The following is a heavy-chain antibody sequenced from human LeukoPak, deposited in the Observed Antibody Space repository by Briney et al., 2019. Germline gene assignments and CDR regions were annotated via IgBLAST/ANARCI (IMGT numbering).Heavy chain of an antibody. Sequence: PSETLCLTCTVSGGSISSYYWSWIRQPPGKGLEWIGYIYYSGSTNYNPSLKSRVTISVDTSKNQFSLKLSSVTAADTAVYYCARDAYYYDSSGYADYYYYGMDVWGQGTTVTVSS. D-gene: IGHD3-22*01. CDR3: ARDAYYYDSSGYADYYYYGMDV. J-gene: IGHJ6*02. V-gene: IGHV4-59*01. CDR1: GGSISSYY. CDR2: IYYSGST.